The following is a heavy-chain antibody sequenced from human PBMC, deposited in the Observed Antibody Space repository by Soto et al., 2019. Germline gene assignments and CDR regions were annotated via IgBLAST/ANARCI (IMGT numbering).Heavy chain of an antibody. CDR3: ARGHSSSGFYCYYYGMDV. J-gene: IGHJ6*02. CDR1: GFTFSSYW. Sequence: WGSLRLSCAASGFTFSSYWMSWVRQAPGKGLEWVANIKQDGSEKYYVDSVKGRFTISRDNAKNSLYLQMNSLRAEDTAVYYCARGHSSSGFYCYYYGMDVWGQGTTVTVSS. CDR2: IKQDGSEK. D-gene: IGHD6-6*01. V-gene: IGHV3-7*01.